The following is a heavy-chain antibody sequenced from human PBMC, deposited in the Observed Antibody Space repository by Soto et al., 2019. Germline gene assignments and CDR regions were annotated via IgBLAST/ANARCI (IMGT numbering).Heavy chain of an antibody. D-gene: IGHD1-26*01. CDR2: ISGSSDFI. CDR3: ARGAMSTTFDI. CDR1: GFTFNNYG. V-gene: IGHV3-23*01. J-gene: IGHJ3*02. Sequence: EVQLLESGGGLVQPGGSLRLSCAASGFTFNNYGMSWVRQAPGKGPEWVSSISGSSDFIYYADSVKDRFTISRDNFKKTLYLQMNYLGAEDTAVYYCARGAMSTTFDIWGQGTMVTVSS.